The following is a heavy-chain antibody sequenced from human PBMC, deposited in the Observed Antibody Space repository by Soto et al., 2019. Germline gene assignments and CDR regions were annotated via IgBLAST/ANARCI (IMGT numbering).Heavy chain of an antibody. CDR2: IIPIFGTA. CDR1: GGTFSSYA. J-gene: IGHJ4*02. Sequence: SVKVSCKASGGTFSSYAISWVRQAPGQGLEWMGGIIPIFGTANYAQKFQGRVTITADESTSTAYMELSSLRSEDTAVYYCARSGYCSGGSCYSYFDYCCQGTMVTV. CDR3: ARSGYCSGGSCYSYFDY. D-gene: IGHD2-15*01. V-gene: IGHV1-69*13.